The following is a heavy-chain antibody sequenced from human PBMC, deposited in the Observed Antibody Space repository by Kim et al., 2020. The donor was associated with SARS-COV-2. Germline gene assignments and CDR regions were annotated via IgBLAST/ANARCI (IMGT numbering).Heavy chain of an antibody. J-gene: IGHJ5*02. CDR3: ARALPEYGYGYGWFDP. D-gene: IGHD5-18*01. Sequence: QKFQGRVTMTRDTSITTAYMELSRLRSDDTAVYYCARALPEYGYGYGWFDPWGQGTLVTVSS. V-gene: IGHV1-2*02.